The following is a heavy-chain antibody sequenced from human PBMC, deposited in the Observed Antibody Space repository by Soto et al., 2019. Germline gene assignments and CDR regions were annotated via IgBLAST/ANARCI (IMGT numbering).Heavy chain of an antibody. J-gene: IGHJ5*02. CDR2: ISHDGINK. CDR1: GFSFSSYA. V-gene: IGHV3-30-3*01. Sequence: QVRLVESGGGVVQPGRSLRLSCTASGFSFSSYAMYWFRQPPGKGLEWVAVISHDGINKHYADSVKGRVTVSRDNSNQSLDLKLNSLRGEDTAMYYCARDMYSSDYFVKWFEPWGQGTLVTVSS. D-gene: IGHD6-19*01. CDR3: ARDMYSSDYFVKWFEP.